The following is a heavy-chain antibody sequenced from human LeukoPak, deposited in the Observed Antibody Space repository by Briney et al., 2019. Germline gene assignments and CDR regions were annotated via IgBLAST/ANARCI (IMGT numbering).Heavy chain of an antibody. J-gene: IGHJ4*02. Sequence: GGSLRLSCAASGFTFSSYGMHWVRQAPGKGQEWVAVISYDGSNKYYADSVKGRFTISRDNSKNTLYLQMNSLRAEDTAVYYCAKDWYSSSWPSPPGSWGQGTLVTVSS. V-gene: IGHV3-30*18. CDR3: AKDWYSSSWPSPPGS. D-gene: IGHD6-13*01. CDR1: GFTFSSYG. CDR2: ISYDGSNK.